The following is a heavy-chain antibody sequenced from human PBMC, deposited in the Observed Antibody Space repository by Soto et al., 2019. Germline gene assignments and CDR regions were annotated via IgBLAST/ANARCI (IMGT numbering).Heavy chain of an antibody. D-gene: IGHD2-21*02. CDR1: GGTFSSYA. V-gene: IGHV1-69*12. CDR3: AASWPYCGGDCYYNWFDP. CDR2: IIPIFGTA. Sequence: QVPLVQSGAEVKKPGSSVKVSCKASGGTFSSYAISWVRQAPGQGLEWMGGIIPIFGTANYAQKFQGRVTITADESTSTAYMGLSSLRSKDTAVYYCAASWPYCGGDCYYNWFDPWGQGTLVTVSS. J-gene: IGHJ5*02.